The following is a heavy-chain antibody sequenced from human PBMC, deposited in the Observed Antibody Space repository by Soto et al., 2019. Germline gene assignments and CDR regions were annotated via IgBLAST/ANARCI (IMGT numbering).Heavy chain of an antibody. V-gene: IGHV1-69*02. CDR3: ARSLLGDYYDSDGLDN. Sequence: SVKVSCKASGGTFSSYTISWVRQAPGQGLEWMGRIIPILGIANYAQKFQGRVTITRDTSASTVYMDLSSLRSEDTAVYYCARSLLGDYYDSDGLDNWGQGTLVTVSS. D-gene: IGHD3-22*01. CDR2: IIPILGIA. J-gene: IGHJ4*02. CDR1: GGTFSSYT.